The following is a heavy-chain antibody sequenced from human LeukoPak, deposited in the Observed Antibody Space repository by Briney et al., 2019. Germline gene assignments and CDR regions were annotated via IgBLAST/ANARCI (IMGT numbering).Heavy chain of an antibody. D-gene: IGHD5-18*01. V-gene: IGHV5-51*01. CDR3: ARLEGYNYGVDY. CDR1: GSIFTSYW. CDR2: IYPGDSDT. J-gene: IGHJ4*02. Sequence: GASLQISCKGSGSIFTSYWIGWVRQLPGTGLEWMGIIYPGDSDTRYSPSFQGQVTISADKSISTAYLQWSSLKASDTAMYYCARLEGYNYGVDYWGQGTLVTVAS.